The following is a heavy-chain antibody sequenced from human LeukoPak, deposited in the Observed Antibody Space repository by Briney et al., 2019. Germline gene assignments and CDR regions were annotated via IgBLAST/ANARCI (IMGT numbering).Heavy chain of an antibody. Sequence: GGSLRLSCAASGFTFSHYGMHWVRQAPGKGLEWVAVIWYDGGNKYFADSVKGRFTISRDNSKNTVYLQMNSLRVEDTAVYYCAKGTESGWYAYFDYWGQGTLVTVSP. V-gene: IGHV3-33*06. J-gene: IGHJ4*02. CDR2: IWYDGGNK. CDR1: GFTFSHYG. D-gene: IGHD6-19*01. CDR3: AKGTESGWYAYFDY.